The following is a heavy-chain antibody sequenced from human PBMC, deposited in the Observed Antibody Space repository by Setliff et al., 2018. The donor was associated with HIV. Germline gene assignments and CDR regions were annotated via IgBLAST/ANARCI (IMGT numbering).Heavy chain of an antibody. CDR1: GGSISSSSHY. J-gene: IGHJ4*02. CDR3: ARLRYYDILTGYAFDY. V-gene: IGHV4-39*01. D-gene: IGHD3-9*01. Sequence: PSETLSLTCTVSGGSISSSSHYWGWIRQPPGKGLEWIGSISYSENIYYNPSLKSRVTISADTSKKQFSLKLSSVTAADTAVYYCARLRYYDILTGYAFDYWGQGTLVTVSS. CDR2: ISYSENI.